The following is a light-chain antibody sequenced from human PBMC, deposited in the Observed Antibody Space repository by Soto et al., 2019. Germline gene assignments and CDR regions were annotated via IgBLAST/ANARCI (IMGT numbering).Light chain of an antibody. V-gene: IGKV3-15*01. CDR2: AAS. Sequence: EIVLMQSPATLSVSPGERVTLSCRASQSVSRNLAWYQYIPGQAPRLLIYAASTRATGIPARFSGSGSGTEFTLSISSLQSEDYAVYYCHQYNNWPPWTFGQGTKVEIK. CDR1: QSVSRN. J-gene: IGKJ1*01. CDR3: HQYNNWPPWT.